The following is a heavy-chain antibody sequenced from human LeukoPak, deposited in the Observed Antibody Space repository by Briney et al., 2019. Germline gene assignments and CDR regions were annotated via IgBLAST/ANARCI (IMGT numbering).Heavy chain of an antibody. Sequence: ASVKVSCKASGYTFTSYDINWVRQATGQGLEWMGWMNPNSGNTGYAQKFQGRVTMTRNTSISTAYMEPSSLRSEDTAVYYCARGSSGTATFDYWGQGTLVTVSP. CDR3: ARGSSGTATFDY. V-gene: IGHV1-8*01. CDR1: GYTFTSYD. CDR2: MNPNSGNT. J-gene: IGHJ4*02. D-gene: IGHD2-15*01.